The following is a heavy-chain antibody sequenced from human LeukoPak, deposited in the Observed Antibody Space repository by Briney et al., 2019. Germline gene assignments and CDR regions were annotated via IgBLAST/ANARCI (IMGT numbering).Heavy chain of an antibody. J-gene: IGHJ6*04. D-gene: IGHD3-10*02. CDR2: IRSSGSTI. CDR1: GFTFSSYS. CDR3: AELGITMIGGV. V-gene: IGHV3-48*04. Sequence: PGGSLRLSCAASGFTFSSYSMKWVRQAPGKGLEWVSYIRSSGSTIYYADSVKGRFTISRDNAKNSLYLQMNSLRAEDTAVYYCAELGITMIGGVWGKGTTVTISS.